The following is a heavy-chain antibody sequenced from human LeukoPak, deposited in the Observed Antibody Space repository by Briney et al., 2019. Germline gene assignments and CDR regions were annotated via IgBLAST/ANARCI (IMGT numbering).Heavy chain of an antibody. CDR2: IIPISGTA. J-gene: IGHJ6*03. D-gene: IGHD5-12*01. Sequence: ASVKVSCKASGGTFSSYAISWVRQAPGQGLEWMGGIIPISGTANYAQKFQGRVMITADKSTSTAYMELSSLRSEDTAVYYCARVVGEISGSGYDSGYHYYMDVWGKGTTVTVSS. V-gene: IGHV1-69*06. CDR1: GGTFSSYA. CDR3: ARVVGEISGSGYDSGYHYYMDV.